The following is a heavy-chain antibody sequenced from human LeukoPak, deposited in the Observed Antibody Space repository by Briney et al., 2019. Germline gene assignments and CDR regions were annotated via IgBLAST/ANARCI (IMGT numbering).Heavy chain of an antibody. V-gene: IGHV4-59*01. CDR3: ARDLRTYSSGPIYP. CDR1: GDSISSYY. Sequence: NPSETLSLTCTVSGDSISSYYWSWIRQPPGKGLEWIRYIYYSGSTNYNPSLKSRVTISVDTSKNQFSLKLSSVTAADTAVYYCARDLRTYSSGPIYPWGQGTLVTVSS. CDR2: IYYSGST. J-gene: IGHJ5*02. D-gene: IGHD6-19*01.